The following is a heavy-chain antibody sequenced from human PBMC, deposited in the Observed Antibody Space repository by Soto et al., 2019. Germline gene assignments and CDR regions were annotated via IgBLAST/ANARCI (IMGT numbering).Heavy chain of an antibody. Sequence: QVQLVQSGAEVKKPGSSVKVSCKASGGTFSSYAISWVRQAPGQGLEWMGGIIPIFGTANYAQKFQGRVTITADESTSTAYMELSSLRSEDTDVYYCAKGRRSYYYDSSGYPYGMDVWGQGTTVTVSS. CDR2: IIPIFGTA. CDR3: AKGRRSYYYDSSGYPYGMDV. CDR1: GGTFSSYA. V-gene: IGHV1-69*01. D-gene: IGHD3-22*01. J-gene: IGHJ6*02.